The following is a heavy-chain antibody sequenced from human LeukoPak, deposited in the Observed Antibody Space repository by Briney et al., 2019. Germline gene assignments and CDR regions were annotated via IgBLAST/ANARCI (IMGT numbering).Heavy chain of an antibody. D-gene: IGHD3-22*01. CDR2: ISGSGGST. V-gene: IGHV3-23*01. CDR3: AKDYYDSSGYYYSDAEYGDY. Sequence: GGSLRLSCAASGFTFSSYAVSWVRQAPGKGLEWVSAISGSGGSTYYADSVKGRFTISRDNSKNTLYLQMNSLRAEDTAVYYCAKDYYDSSGYYYSDAEYGDYWGQGTLVTVSS. J-gene: IGHJ4*02. CDR1: GFTFSSYA.